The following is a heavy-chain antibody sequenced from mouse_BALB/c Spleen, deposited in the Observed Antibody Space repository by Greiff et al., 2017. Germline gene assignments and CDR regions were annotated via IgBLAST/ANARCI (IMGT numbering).Heavy chain of an antibody. CDR3: AREEERVYYGSSFDY. CDR2: IHPNSGNT. Sequence: VQLQQPGSLLVRPGASVKLSCKASGYTFTSSWMHWAKQRPGQGLEWIGEIHPNSGNTNYNEKFKGKATLTVDTSSSTAYVDLSSLTSEDSAVYYCAREEERVYYGSSFDYWGQGTTLTVSS. D-gene: IGHD1-1*01. V-gene: IGHV1S130*01. J-gene: IGHJ2*01. CDR1: GYTFTSSW.